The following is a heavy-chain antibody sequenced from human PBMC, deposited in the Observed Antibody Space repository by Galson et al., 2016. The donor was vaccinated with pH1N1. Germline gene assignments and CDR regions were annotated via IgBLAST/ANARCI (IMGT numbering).Heavy chain of an antibody. J-gene: IGHJ5*02. CDR3: VRDRRGVVVVVAAIPGWFDP. V-gene: IGHV3-7*01. CDR2: IKQDGSEE. CDR1: GFIFSSYW. D-gene: IGHD2-15*01. Sequence: SLRLSCAASGFIFSSYWKSWVRQAPGKGLEWVANIKQDGSEEYYVDSVKGRFTISRDNAKNSLYLQMNSLRAEDTALYYCVRDRRGVVVVVAAIPGWFDPWGQGTLVTVSS.